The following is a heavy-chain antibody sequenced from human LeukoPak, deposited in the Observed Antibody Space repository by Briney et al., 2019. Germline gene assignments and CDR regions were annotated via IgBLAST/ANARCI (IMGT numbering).Heavy chain of an antibody. CDR1: GYTFTSYD. D-gene: IGHD6-19*01. CDR2: MNPNSGNT. V-gene: IGHV1-8*01. CDR3: ARGRYNSGWYVLYHFDY. Sequence: ASVKVFCKASGYTFTSYDINWVRQATGQGLEWMGWMNPNSGNTGYAQKFQGRVTMTRNTSISTAYMELSSLRSEDTAVYYCARGRYNSGWYVLYHFDYWGQGTLVTVSS. J-gene: IGHJ4*02.